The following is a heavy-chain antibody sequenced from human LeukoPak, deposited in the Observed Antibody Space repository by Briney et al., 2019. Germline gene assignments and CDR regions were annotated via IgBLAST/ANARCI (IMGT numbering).Heavy chain of an antibody. CDR1: GYTFTSYG. CDR3: ARGFASSFDY. V-gene: IGHV1-18*01. J-gene: IGHJ4*02. CDR2: ISAYNGNT. Sequence: ASVKVSCKASGYTFTSYGISWVRQARGQGLEWMGWISAYNGNTNYAQKLQGRVTITRNTSISTAYMELSSLRSEDTAVYYCARGFASSFDYWGQGTLVTVSS. D-gene: IGHD2-15*01.